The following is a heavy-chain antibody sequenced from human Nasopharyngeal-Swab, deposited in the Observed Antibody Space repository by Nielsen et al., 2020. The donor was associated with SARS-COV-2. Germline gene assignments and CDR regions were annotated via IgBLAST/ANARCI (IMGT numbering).Heavy chain of an antibody. J-gene: IGHJ3*02. D-gene: IGHD1-26*01. CDR3: TRGSDYRAFDI. CDR2: IYYSGST. V-gene: IGHV4-59*01. Sequence: WIRQPPGKRLEWIGYIYYSGSTSYNPSLKSRVTISVDTSKNQFSLKVRSVTAADTAVYYCTRGSDYRAFDIWGQGTMVTVSS.